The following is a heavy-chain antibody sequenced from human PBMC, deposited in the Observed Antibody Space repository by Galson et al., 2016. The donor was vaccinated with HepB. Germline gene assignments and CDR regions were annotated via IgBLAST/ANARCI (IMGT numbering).Heavy chain of an antibody. V-gene: IGHV1-2*02. Sequence: SVKVSCKASGYTFTGYYLHWVRQAPGQGLEWMGWINPNSGGTKYAQKFQGRVTMTRDTSTSTVYMELSSLRSEDTAVYYCARERVGDKGYAFDYWGQGTLVSVSS. D-gene: IGHD1-26*01. CDR1: GYTFTGYY. CDR2: INPNSGGT. J-gene: IGHJ4*02. CDR3: ARERVGDKGYAFDY.